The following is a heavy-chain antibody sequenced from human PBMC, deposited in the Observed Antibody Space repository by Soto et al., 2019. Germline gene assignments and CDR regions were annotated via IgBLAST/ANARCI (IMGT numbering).Heavy chain of an antibody. D-gene: IGHD3-10*01. CDR3: ARVAMVRGVTIHYYYGMDV. J-gene: IGHJ6*02. V-gene: IGHV3-33*01. CDR1: GFTFSSYG. Sequence: QVQLVESGGGVVQPGRSLRLSCAASGFTFSSYGMHWVRQAPGKGLEWVAVIWYDGSNKYYADSVKGRFTISRDNSKNTLYLQMNILRAEDTAVYYCARVAMVRGVTIHYYYGMDVWGQGTTVTVSS. CDR2: IWYDGSNK.